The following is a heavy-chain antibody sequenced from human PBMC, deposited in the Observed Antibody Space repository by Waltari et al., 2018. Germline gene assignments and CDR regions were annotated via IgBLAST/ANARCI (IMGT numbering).Heavy chain of an antibody. CDR1: GYTFTTYS. V-gene: IGHV1-3*01. J-gene: IGHJ6*02. CDR3: VRHFGVVLTQCYYYGMDV. Sequence: QVQIVQSGAEVKKPGASVRVSCKASGYTFTTYSMHWVRQAPGHSLEWRGWINAGNGNKEYSQKFQDRITSSSDTSASTAYMELSRLRSEDTAVYSCVRHFGVVLTQCYYYGMDVWGQGTTVTVSS. CDR2: INAGNGNK. D-gene: IGHD3-3*01.